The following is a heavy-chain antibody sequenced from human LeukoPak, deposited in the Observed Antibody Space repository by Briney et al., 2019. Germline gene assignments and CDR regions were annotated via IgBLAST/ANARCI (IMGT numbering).Heavy chain of an antibody. CDR1: GFTFSSFG. Sequence: GGSLRHSCAASGFTFSSFGMHWVRQAPGKGLEWVAVISYDGSNKYYADSVRGRFTISRDNSKNTLYLQMNSLRAEDTAVYYCAKEAPRTYGMDVWGQGTTVTVSS. V-gene: IGHV3-30*18. J-gene: IGHJ6*02. CDR2: ISYDGSNK. CDR3: AKEAPRTYGMDV.